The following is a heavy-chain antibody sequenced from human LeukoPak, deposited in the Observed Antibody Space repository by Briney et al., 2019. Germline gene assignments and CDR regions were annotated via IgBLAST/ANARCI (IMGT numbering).Heavy chain of an antibody. CDR3: ATYLRSGPIDS. D-gene: IGHD2/OR15-2a*01. CDR1: GFTMSNSA. CDR2: INGGNSDT. Sequence: GGSLRLSCAASGFTMSNSAMSWVRQAPGKGLEWVSAINGGNSDTNYAESVKGRFTISRDNSRNTLYLQMNSLRAEDTAVYYCATYLRSGPIDSWGQGTLVTVSS. J-gene: IGHJ4*02. V-gene: IGHV3-23*01.